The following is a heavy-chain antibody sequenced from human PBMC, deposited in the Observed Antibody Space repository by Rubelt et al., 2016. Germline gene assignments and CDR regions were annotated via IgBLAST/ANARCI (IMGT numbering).Heavy chain of an antibody. J-gene: IGHJ3*02. D-gene: IGHD3-16*02. CDR1: GGSFSGYY. V-gene: IGHV4-34*11. CDR3: ARRGRSGRLSAFDI. CDR2: IYYSGST. Sequence: QVQLQQWGAGLLKPSETLSLTCAVYGGSFSGYYWSWIRQPPGKGLEWIGYIYYSGSTNYNPSLKSLVTISVDTSKNQFPLKLSSVTAADTAVYYCARRGRSGRLSAFDIWGQGTMVTVSS.